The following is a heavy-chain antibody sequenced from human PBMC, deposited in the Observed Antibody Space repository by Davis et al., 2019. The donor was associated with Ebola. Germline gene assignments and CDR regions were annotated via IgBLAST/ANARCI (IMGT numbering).Heavy chain of an antibody. Sequence: PSETLSLTCTVSGGSISSYYRSWIRQPAGKGLEWIGYIYYSGSTNYNPSLRSRVTISVDTSKNQFSLKLSSVTAADTAVYYCASAVPAAISYYYGMDVWGQGTTVTVSS. CDR1: GGSISSYY. CDR3: ASAVPAAISYYYGMDV. V-gene: IGHV4-59*01. CDR2: IYYSGST. J-gene: IGHJ6*02. D-gene: IGHD2-2*01.